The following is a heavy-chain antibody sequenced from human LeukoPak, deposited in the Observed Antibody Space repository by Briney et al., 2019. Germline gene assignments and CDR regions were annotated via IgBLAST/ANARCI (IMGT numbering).Heavy chain of an antibody. CDR3: ARPSYCGGDCYWSEYFQH. D-gene: IGHD2-21*02. CDR1: GYTFTSYY. Sequence: ASVKVSCKASGYTFTSYYMHWVRQAPGQGLEWMGIINPSGGSTSYAQKFQGRVTMTRDTSTSTVYMGLSSLRSEDTAVYYCARPSYCGGDCYWSEYFQHWGQGTLVTVSS. J-gene: IGHJ1*01. V-gene: IGHV1-46*01. CDR2: INPSGGST.